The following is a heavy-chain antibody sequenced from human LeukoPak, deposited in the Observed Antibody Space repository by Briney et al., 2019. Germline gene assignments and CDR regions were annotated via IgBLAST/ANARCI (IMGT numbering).Heavy chain of an antibody. D-gene: IGHD5-24*01. Sequence: GGSLRLSCAASGFRFSDYSMNWVRQAPGEGLEWISYFGIDSGNTYYADSVKGRFTISGDKAKNSLYLQMHSLRVEDTAVYYCARDYKYAFDNWGQGTLVSVSS. V-gene: IGHV3-48*01. CDR2: FGIDSGNT. CDR3: ARDYKYAFDN. CDR1: GFRFSDYS. J-gene: IGHJ4*02.